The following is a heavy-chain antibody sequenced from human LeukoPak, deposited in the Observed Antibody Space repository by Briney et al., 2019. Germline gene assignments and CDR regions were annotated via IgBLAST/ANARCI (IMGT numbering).Heavy chain of an antibody. CDR3: ARGGWGWEQNPGWFDP. V-gene: IGHV4-39*07. Sequence: SETLSLTCTVSGCSISSSSYYWGWVRQPPGKGLEWFGSIYYSGSTNYNPSLKSRVTISVDTSKNQFSLKLSSVTAADTAVYYCARGGWGWEQNPGWFDPWGQGTLVTVSS. J-gene: IGHJ5*02. CDR1: GCSISSSSYY. D-gene: IGHD1-26*01. CDR2: IYYSGST.